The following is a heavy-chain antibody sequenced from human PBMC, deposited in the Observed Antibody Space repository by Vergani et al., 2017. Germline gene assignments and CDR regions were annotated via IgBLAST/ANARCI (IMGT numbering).Heavy chain of an antibody. V-gene: IGHV4-34*01. J-gene: IGHJ6*04. CDR1: GGSFSGYY. Sequence: QVQLQQWGAGLLKPSETLSLTCAVYGGSFSGYYWSWIRQPPGKGLEWIGEINHSGSTNDNPSLKSRVTISVDTSKNQFSLKLSSVTAADTAVYYCARNVRLARREMDVWGKGTTVTVSS. D-gene: IGHD1-26*01. CDR3: ARNVRLARREMDV. CDR2: INHSGST.